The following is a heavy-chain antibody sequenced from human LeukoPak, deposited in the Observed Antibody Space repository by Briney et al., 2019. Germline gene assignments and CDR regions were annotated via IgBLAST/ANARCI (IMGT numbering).Heavy chain of an antibody. CDR3: AKGPGYLGY. Sequence: SLRLSCAASGFTFDDYAMHWVRQAPGKGLEWVSGISWNSGSIGYADSVKGRFTISRDNAKNSLYLQMNSLRAEDTALYYCAKGPGYLGYWGQGTLVTVSS. D-gene: IGHD3-16*01. CDR1: GFTFDDYA. V-gene: IGHV3-9*01. CDR2: ISWNSGSI. J-gene: IGHJ4*02.